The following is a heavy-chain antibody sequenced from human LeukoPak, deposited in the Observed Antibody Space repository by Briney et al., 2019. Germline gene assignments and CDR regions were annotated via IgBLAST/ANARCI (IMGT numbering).Heavy chain of an antibody. CDR2: IGGSGVTK. CDR3: NQIDY. CDR1: GFKFTNYA. Sequence: GGSLRLPCAASGFKFTNYAMHWVRQAPGKGLEWVSTIGGSGVTKFYADSVAGRFTISRDNSKNTLYLQMSSLRPEDTALYYCNQIDYWGQGTLVTVSS. J-gene: IGHJ4*02. V-gene: IGHV3-23*01.